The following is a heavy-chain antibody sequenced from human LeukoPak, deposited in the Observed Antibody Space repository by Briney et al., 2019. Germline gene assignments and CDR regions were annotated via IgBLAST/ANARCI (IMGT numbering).Heavy chain of an antibody. CDR2: IYYSGST. V-gene: IGHV4-59*01. CDR1: GGSISSYY. D-gene: IGHD3-22*01. J-gene: IGHJ4*02. Sequence: PETLSLTCTVSGGSISSYYWSWIRQPPGKGLEWIGYIYYSGSTNYNPSLKSRVTISVDTSKNQFSLKLSSVTAADTAVYYCASNYYDSSGYDYWGQGTLVTVSS. CDR3: ASNYYDSSGYDY.